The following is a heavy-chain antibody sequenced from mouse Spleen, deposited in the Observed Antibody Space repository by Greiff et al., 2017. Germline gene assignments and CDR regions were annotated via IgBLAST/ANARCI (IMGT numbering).Heavy chain of an antibody. CDR3: ARSYYGSRSYFDV. CDR2: IDPENGNT. V-gene: IGHV14-1*02. D-gene: IGHD1-1*01. J-gene: IGHJ1*01. CDR1: GFNIKDYY. Sequence: EVQLQQSGAELVRPGALVKLSCKASGFNIKDYYMHWVKQRPEQGLEWIGWIDPENGNTIYDPKFQGKASITADTSSNTAYLQLSSLTSEDTAVYYCARSYYGSRSYFDVWGAGTTVTVSS.